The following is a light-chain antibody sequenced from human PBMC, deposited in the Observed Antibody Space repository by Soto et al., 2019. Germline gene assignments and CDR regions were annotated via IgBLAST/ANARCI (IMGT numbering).Light chain of an antibody. V-gene: IGKV1-27*01. Sequence: DVQMTQSPSSLSASVGDRVTMTCRAGQGISNYLAWYQQKPGKVPKLLIYAASTLQSGVPSRFSGSGSGTDFTLTISSLQPEDVATYYCHKYNSAPRTFGQGTKVEI. CDR2: AAS. CDR3: HKYNSAPRT. J-gene: IGKJ1*01. CDR1: QGISNY.